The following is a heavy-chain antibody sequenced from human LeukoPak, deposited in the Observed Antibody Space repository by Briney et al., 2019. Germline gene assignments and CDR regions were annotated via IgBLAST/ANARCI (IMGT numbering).Heavy chain of an antibody. Sequence: ASVKVSCKASGYTFTSYGISWVRQAPGQGLEWMGWISAYNGNTNYAQKLQGRVTMTTDTSTSTVYMELRSLRSDDTAVYYCAREAGDSSGGYYYYGMDVWGQGTTVTVSS. CDR1: GYTFTSYG. J-gene: IGHJ6*02. D-gene: IGHD4-17*01. CDR2: ISAYNGNT. CDR3: AREAGDSSGGYYYYGMDV. V-gene: IGHV1-18*01.